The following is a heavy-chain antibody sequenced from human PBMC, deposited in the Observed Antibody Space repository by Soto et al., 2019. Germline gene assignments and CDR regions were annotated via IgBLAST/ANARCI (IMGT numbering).Heavy chain of an antibody. CDR2: ISGSGGST. V-gene: IGHV3-23*01. CDR3: AKARSGSYFYYYYYGMDV. CDR1: GFTFSSYA. J-gene: IGHJ6*02. D-gene: IGHD1-26*01. Sequence: VQLMESGGGLVQPGGSLRLSCAASGFTFSSYAMSWVRQAPGKGLEWVSAISGSGGSTYYADSVKGRFTISRDNSKNTLYLQMNSLRAEDTAVYYCAKARSGSYFYYYYYGMDVWGQGTTVTVSS.